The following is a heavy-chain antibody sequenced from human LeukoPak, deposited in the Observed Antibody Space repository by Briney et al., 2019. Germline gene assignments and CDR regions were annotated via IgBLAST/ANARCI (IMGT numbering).Heavy chain of an antibody. J-gene: IGHJ5*02. CDR1: GYTFTGYY. Sequence: ASVKVSCKASGYTFTGYYMHWVRQAPGQGLEWMGRTNPNSGGTNYAQKFQGRVTMTRDTSISTAYMELSRLRSDDTAVYYCARYYSSGYWWFDPWGQGTLVTVSS. CDR3: ARYYSSGYWWFDP. V-gene: IGHV1-2*06. CDR2: TNPNSGGT. D-gene: IGHD3-22*01.